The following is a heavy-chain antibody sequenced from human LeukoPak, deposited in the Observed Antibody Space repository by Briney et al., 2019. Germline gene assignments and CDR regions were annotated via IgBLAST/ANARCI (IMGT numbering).Heavy chain of an antibody. CDR2: MNPNSGNT. J-gene: IGHJ6*03. D-gene: IGHD3-16*01. CDR1: GYTFTSYD. CDR3: ARGRGSMMRMRKNYYYYMDV. V-gene: IGHV1-8*01. Sequence: ASVKVSCKASGYTFTSYDINWVRQATGQGLEWMGWMNPNSGNTGYAQKFQGRVTMTRNTSISTAYMELSSLRSEDTAVYYCARGRGSMMRMRKNYYYYMDVWGKGTTVTVSS.